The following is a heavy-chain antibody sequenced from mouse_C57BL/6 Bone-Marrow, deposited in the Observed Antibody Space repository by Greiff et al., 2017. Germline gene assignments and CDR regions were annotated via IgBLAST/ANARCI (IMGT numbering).Heavy chain of an antibody. CDR1: ISLSTSGLGL. CDR2: WNNAHY. J-gene: IGHJ2*01. CDR3: WGETGYGLYVDC. D-gene: IGHD2-10*02. Sequence: QVTLKERGTGILQPSQTLSLACTFSGISLSTSGLGLSWLRKPSGKALEWLASIWNNAHYSNPSLKSPPTIPNEPAKYQVFLKLTRVDNAASATYAGAWGETGYGLYVDCWGQGTTHTVAS. V-gene: IGHV8-2*01.